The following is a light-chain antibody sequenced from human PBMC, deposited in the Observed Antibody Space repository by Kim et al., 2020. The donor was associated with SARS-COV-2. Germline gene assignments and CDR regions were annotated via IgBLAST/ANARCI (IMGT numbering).Light chain of an antibody. CDR1: KSNIGTHF. CDR2: NND. J-gene: IGLJ2*01. V-gene: IGLV1-51*01. CDR3: GTWDDILLGVV. Sequence: GQKVSISCSGSKSNIGTHFVSWYQQLPGTVPKLLIYNNDKRPSGIPDRFSGSKSGTSATLGITGLQTGDQADYYCGTWDDILLGVVFGGGTQLTVL.